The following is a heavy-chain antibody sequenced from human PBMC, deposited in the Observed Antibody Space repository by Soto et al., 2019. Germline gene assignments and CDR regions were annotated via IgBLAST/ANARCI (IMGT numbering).Heavy chain of an antibody. CDR1: GFIFSNHW. V-gene: IGHV3-7*04. Sequence: EVQLVESGGGLVQPGGSLRLSCLASGFIFSNHWMSWVRQAPGKGLEWVANIKQDGSAAFYVDSVKGRFTISRDNAKNSLYLQMNSLKAEDTAVYFCTRGCDYWGQGTLVTVSS. CDR2: IKQDGSAA. J-gene: IGHJ4*02. CDR3: TRGCDY.